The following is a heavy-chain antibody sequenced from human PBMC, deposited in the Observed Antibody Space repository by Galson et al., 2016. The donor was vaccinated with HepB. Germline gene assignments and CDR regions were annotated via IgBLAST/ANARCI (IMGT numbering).Heavy chain of an antibody. J-gene: IGHJ4*02. V-gene: IGHV3-23*01. CDR3: AKDGIMVAANPYHYHY. D-gene: IGHD2-15*01. Sequence: SLRLSCAASGFTFTRYAMTWVRQAPGKGLEWVSSITSSGGNTYYTDSVKGGFTISRDNSQNTLLLQMNSLRAEDTAVYYCAKDGIMVAANPYHYHYWGQGTPVTVSS. CDR1: GFTFTRYA. CDR2: ITSSGGNT.